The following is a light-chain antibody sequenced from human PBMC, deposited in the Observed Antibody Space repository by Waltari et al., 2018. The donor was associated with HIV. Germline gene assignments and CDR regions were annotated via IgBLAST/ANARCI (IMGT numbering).Light chain of an antibody. CDR2: EVR. V-gene: IGLV2-14*01. CDR1: SSDVGAYKT. Sequence: QSALTQPASVSGSLGQSITIPCTGSSSDVGAYKTVSWYQQHPGKAPKLIIYEVRDRPSGVSNRFSGSKSGNTASLTISGLRAEDEATYYCSSYTVTSTLIFGGGTDLTV. J-gene: IGLJ2*01. CDR3: SSYTVTSTLI.